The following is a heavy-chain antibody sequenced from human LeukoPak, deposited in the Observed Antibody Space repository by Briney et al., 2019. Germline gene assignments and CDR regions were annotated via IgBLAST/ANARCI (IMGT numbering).Heavy chain of an antibody. V-gene: IGHV3-15*01. Sequence: GGSLRLSCVTSGFTLSNYEMNWVRRAPGQGLEWIGRIKNKIDGGTTDYAAPVKGRFTISRDDSKNMAYLQMDSLKTEDTAVYYCTTRGGFGYWGQGTLVTVSS. CDR1: GFTLSNYE. CDR3: TTRGGFGY. D-gene: IGHD2-15*01. CDR2: IKNKIDGGTT. J-gene: IGHJ4*01.